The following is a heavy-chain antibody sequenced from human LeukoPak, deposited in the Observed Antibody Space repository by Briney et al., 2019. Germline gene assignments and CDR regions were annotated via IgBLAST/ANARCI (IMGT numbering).Heavy chain of an antibody. D-gene: IGHD3-22*01. Sequence: PSETLSLTCTVSGGSISSYYWTWIRQPPGKGLEWIGYIYCSGSTNYNPSLKSRVTMSVDTSKNQFSLRLSSVTAADTAVYYCARTGSYDSNGLDSWGQGTLVTVSS. CDR2: IYCSGST. V-gene: IGHV4-59*08. CDR3: ARTGSYDSNGLDS. J-gene: IGHJ4*02. CDR1: GGSISSYY.